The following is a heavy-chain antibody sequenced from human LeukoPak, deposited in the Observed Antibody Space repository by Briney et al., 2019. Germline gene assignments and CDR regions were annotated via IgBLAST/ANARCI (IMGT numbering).Heavy chain of an antibody. CDR2: IYYSGST. Sequence: SETLSLTCTVSGGSISSSSYYWGWIRQPPGKGLEWIGSIYYSGSTYYNPSLKSRVTISVDTSKNQFSLKLSSVTAADTAVYYCVREISCSGGRCYLWGQGTLVTVSS. CDR3: VREISCSGGRCYL. D-gene: IGHD2-15*01. J-gene: IGHJ4*02. CDR1: GGSISSSSYY. V-gene: IGHV4-39*07.